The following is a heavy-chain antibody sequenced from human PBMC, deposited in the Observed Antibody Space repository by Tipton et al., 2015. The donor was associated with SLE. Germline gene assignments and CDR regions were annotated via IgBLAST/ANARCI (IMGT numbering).Heavy chain of an antibody. CDR2: IHYAGGT. CDR1: GDSLSSNNYY. V-gene: IGHV4-39*07. CDR3: ARYFYDSSGVCLFDF. Sequence: TLSLTCSVSGDSLSSNNYYWGWIRQSPAQGLEWIGTIHYAGGTYYNPSLRSRLTISVDTSENHFSLKLSSVTSADTAVYYCARYFYDSSGVCLFDFWGQGTLVTVSS. J-gene: IGHJ4*02. D-gene: IGHD3-22*01.